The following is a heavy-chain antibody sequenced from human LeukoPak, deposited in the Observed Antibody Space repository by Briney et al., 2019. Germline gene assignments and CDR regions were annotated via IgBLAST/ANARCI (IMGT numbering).Heavy chain of an antibody. V-gene: IGHV3-21*01. Sequence: NTGGSLRLSCAASGFTFSSYSMNWVRQAPGKGLEWVSSISSGSSYIYYADSVKGRFTISRDNAKNSLYLQMNSLRAEDTAVYYCARDYSGSYYADYWGQGTLVTVSS. CDR2: ISSGSSYI. D-gene: IGHD1-26*01. CDR1: GFTFSSYS. J-gene: IGHJ4*02. CDR3: ARDYSGSYYADY.